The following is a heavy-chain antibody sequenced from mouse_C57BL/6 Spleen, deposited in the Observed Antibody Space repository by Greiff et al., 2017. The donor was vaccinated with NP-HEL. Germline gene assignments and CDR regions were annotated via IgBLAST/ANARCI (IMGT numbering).Heavy chain of an antibody. CDR2: ISGGGGNT. J-gene: IGHJ2*01. Sequence: VMLVESGGGLVKPGGSLKLSCAASGFTFSSYTMSWVRQTPEKRLEWVATISGGGGNTYYPDSVKGRFTISRDNAKNTLYLQMSSLRSEDTALYYCAIGYYFDYWGQGTTLTVSS. CDR3: AIGYYFDY. CDR1: GFTFSSYT. D-gene: IGHD2-2*01. V-gene: IGHV5-9*01.